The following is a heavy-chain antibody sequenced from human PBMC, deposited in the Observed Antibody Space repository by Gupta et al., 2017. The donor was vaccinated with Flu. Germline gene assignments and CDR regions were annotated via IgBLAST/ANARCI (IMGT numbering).Heavy chain of an antibody. CDR3: ARDGKGGMDV. J-gene: IGHJ6*02. Sequence: QVQLVQSGAEVKKPGSSVKVSCKASGGTFSSYTISWVRQAPGQGLEWMGRIIPILGIANYAQKFQGRVTITADKSTSTDYMELSSLRSEDTAVYYCARDGKGGMDVWGQGTTVTVSS. V-gene: IGHV1-69*08. CDR1: GGTFSSYT. CDR2: IIPILGIA. D-gene: IGHD1-26*01.